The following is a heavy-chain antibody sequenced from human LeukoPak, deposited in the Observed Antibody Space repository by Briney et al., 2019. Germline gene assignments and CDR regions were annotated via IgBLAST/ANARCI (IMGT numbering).Heavy chain of an antibody. CDR1: GYTFASYY. Sequence: ASVKVSCKASGYTFASYYMHWVRQAPGQGLEWMGIINPSGGSTSYAQKFQGRVTMTRDTSTSTVYMELSSLRSEDTAVYYCARSPPDQLLFSYWGQGTPVTVSS. J-gene: IGHJ4*02. D-gene: IGHD2-2*01. V-gene: IGHV1-46*03. CDR3: ARSPPDQLLFSY. CDR2: INPSGGST.